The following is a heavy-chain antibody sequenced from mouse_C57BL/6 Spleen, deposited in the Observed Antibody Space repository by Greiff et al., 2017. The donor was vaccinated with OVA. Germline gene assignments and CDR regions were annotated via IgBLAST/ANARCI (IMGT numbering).Heavy chain of an antibody. CDR2: INPNNGGT. Sequence: VQLQQSGPELVKPGASVKISCKASGYTFTDYYMNWVKQSHGKSLEWIGDINPNNGGTSYNQKFKGKATLTVDKSSSTAYMELRSLTSEDSAVYYCARGDSNYAVWFAYWGQGTLVTVSA. D-gene: IGHD2-5*01. J-gene: IGHJ3*01. CDR1: GYTFTDYY. CDR3: ARGDSNYAVWFAY. V-gene: IGHV1-26*01.